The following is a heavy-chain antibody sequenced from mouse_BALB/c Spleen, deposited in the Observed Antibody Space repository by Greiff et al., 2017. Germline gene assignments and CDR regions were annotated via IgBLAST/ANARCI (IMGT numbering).Heavy chain of an antibody. CDR2: ISSGGSYT. D-gene: IGHD2-3*01. J-gene: IGHJ3*01. CDR1: GFTFSSYT. CDR3: TRDYDPTGFAY. V-gene: IGHV5-6-4*01. Sequence: EVKLVESGGGLVKPGGSLKLSCAASGFTFSSYTMSWVRQTPEKRLEWVATISSGGSYTYYPDSVKGRFTISRDNAKNTLYLQMSSLKSEDTAMYYCTRDYDPTGFAYWGQGTLVTVSA.